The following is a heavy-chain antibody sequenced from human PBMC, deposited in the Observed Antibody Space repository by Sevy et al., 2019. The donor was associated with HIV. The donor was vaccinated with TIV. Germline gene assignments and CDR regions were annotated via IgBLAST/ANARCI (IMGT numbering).Heavy chain of an antibody. CDR1: GYTFTSYA. V-gene: IGHV1-3*01. Sequence: ASVKVSCKASGYTFTSYAMHWVRQAPGQTLEWIGWINAGNGNTKYSQKFQGRVTITRDTSASTAYMELRSLRSEDTAVYYCASGPKSSIAARPPHFDYWGQGTLVTVSS. J-gene: IGHJ4*02. CDR3: ASGPKSSIAARPPHFDY. D-gene: IGHD6-6*01. CDR2: INAGNGNT.